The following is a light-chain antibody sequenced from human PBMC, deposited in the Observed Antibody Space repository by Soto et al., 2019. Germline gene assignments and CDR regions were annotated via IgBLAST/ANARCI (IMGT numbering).Light chain of an antibody. CDR2: DAS. CDR1: QSVSSY. V-gene: IGKV3-11*01. Sequence: EIVLTQSPATLSLSPGERATLSCRASQSVSSYLAWYQQKPGQAPRLLIYDASSRATGIPARFSGIGSGTDCTLTISSLEPEDFAVYYCQQRSNWLTFGGGTKVEIK. J-gene: IGKJ4*01. CDR3: QQRSNWLT.